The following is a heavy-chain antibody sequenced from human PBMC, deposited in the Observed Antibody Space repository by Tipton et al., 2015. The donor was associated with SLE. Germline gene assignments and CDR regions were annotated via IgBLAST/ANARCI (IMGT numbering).Heavy chain of an antibody. V-gene: IGHV4-59*02. CDR3: ARGGTGDGRNPFDP. J-gene: IGHJ5*02. CDR2: VCNSVST. D-gene: IGHD4-23*01. CDR1: GASVSSFC. Sequence: TLSLTCTVSGASVSSFCWNWIRQSPGKGLEWIACVCNSVSTNYDPSLKSRGTISVDTSKNHFSLELRSVTAADTAVYYCARGGTGDGRNPFDPWGQGTLVTVSS.